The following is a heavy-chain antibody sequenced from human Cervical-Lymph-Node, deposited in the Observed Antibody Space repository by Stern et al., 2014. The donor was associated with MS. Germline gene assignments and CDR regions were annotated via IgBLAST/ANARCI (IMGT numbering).Heavy chain of an antibody. CDR2: FYTSGST. Sequence: VQLVQSGPGLVKPSETLSLTCTASGGSITSYHWTWIRQPAGKGLEWVGRFYTSGSTNYNPSLKSRVTMSVDTSKNQLSLKLTSVTAADTAVYYCARGGYYESGLDVWGQGTTVTVSS. CDR1: GGSITSYH. J-gene: IGHJ6*02. V-gene: IGHV4-4*07. D-gene: IGHD3-22*01. CDR3: ARGGYYESGLDV.